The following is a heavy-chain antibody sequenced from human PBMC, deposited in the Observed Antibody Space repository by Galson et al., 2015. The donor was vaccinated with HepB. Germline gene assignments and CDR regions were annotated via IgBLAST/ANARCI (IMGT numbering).Heavy chain of an antibody. CDR2: IIPMFHTP. CDR1: GGTFSNYS. CDR3: AIDSALHYVSSNYAVGA. Sequence: SVKVSCKASGGTFSNYSITWVRQAPGQGLEWMGGIIPMFHTPNYAQIFQGRLTIAADESTDTAYMYLSSLTSEDTAIYYCAIDSALHYVSSNYAVGAWGQGTLVTVSS. V-gene: IGHV1-69*13. J-gene: IGHJ5*02. D-gene: IGHD3-22*01.